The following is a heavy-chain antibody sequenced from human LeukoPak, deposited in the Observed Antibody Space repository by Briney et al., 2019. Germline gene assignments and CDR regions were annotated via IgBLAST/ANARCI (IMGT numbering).Heavy chain of an antibody. V-gene: IGHV1-24*01. D-gene: IGHD3-10*01. CDR1: GYTLTELS. Sequence: ASVKVSCKVSGYTLTELSMHWVRQAPGKGLEWMGGFDPEDGETIYAQKFQGRVTMTEGTSTDTAYMELSSLRSEDTAVYYCATDTMHEGDYYGSGRHFGYWGQGTLVTVSS. J-gene: IGHJ4*02. CDR2: FDPEDGET. CDR3: ATDTMHEGDYYGSGRHFGY.